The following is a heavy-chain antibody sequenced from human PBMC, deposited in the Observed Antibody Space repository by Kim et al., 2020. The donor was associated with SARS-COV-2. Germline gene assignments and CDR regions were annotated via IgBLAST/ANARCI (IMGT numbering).Heavy chain of an antibody. CDR1: GGSISSYY. CDR3: ARAEDYSNYQQYGMDV. Sequence: SETLSLTCTVSGGSISSYYWSWIRQPPGKGLEWIGYIYYSGSTNYNPSLKSRVTISVDTSKNQFSLKLSSVTAADTAVYYCARAEDYSNYQQYGMDVWGQGTTVTVSS. CDR2: IYYSGST. V-gene: IGHV4-59*01. J-gene: IGHJ6*02. D-gene: IGHD4-4*01.